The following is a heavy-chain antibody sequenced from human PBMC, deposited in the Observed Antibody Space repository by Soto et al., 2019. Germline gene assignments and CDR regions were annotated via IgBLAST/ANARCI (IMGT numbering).Heavy chain of an antibody. CDR2: IQEDGSAQ. J-gene: IGHJ4*02. D-gene: IGHD1-26*01. V-gene: IGHV3-7*03. CDR1: GFRFNTYL. Sequence: HPGGSLRLSCAASGFRFNTYLMSWVRQAPGKGLEWVANIQEDGSAQYYVDSVKGRFTISRDNAKNSLYLQMNSLRAEDTAVYFCARDPWDLWGQGAMVTVSS. CDR3: ARDPWDL.